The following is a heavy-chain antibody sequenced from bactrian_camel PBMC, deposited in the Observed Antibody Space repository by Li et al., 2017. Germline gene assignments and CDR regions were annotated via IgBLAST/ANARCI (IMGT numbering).Heavy chain of an antibody. CDR1: GDTIGRYC. D-gene: IGHD6*01. V-gene: IGHV3S55*01. J-gene: IGHJ4*01. CDR3: AAGGSYDGSWCSFRGYEYAY. CDR2: IESDGST. Sequence: HVQLVESGGGSVQVGGSLRLSCVASGDTIGRYCMGWFRQIPDKEREGIAGIESDGSTSYADSVKGRFTVSQDSAKNILYLQMNSLKPEDTAIYYCAAGGSYDGSWCSFRGYEYAYWGQGTQVTVS.